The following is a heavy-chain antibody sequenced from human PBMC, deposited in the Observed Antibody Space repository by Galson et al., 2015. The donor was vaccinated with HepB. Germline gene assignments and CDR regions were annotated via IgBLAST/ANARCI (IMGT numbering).Heavy chain of an antibody. J-gene: IGHJ4*02. V-gene: IGHV1-69*05. CDR3: ARDYYESGGYYSFFDY. D-gene: IGHD3-22*01. Sequence: SVKVSCKASGVTFSSYAISWVRQAPGQGLEWMGGIIPIFGTANYAQKFQGRVTITTDKSTSTAYMELNSLRLEDTAVYYCARDYYESGGYYSFFDYWGQGTLVTVSS. CDR1: GVTFSSYA. CDR2: IIPIFGTA.